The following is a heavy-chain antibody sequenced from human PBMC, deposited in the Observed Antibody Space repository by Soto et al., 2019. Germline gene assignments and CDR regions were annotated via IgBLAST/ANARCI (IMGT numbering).Heavy chain of an antibody. CDR3: ARDGTGAKAFDI. CDR1: GFTFSSYA. CDR2: ISYDGSNK. D-gene: IGHD1-26*01. V-gene: IGHV3-30*04. Sequence: GGSLRLSCAASGFTFSSYAMHWVRQAPGKGLEWVAVISYDGSNKYYADSVKGRFTISRDNSKNTLYLQMNSLRAEDTAVYYCARDGTGAKAFDIWDQGTMVTVSS. J-gene: IGHJ3*02.